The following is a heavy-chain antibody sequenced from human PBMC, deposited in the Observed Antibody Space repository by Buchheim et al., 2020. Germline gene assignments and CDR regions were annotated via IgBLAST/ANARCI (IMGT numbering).Heavy chain of an antibody. CDR1: GFTFSNAW. J-gene: IGHJ4*02. CDR3: AKGAVVVVAATLGYFDY. V-gene: IGHV3-23*04. CDR2: ISGSGGST. Sequence: EVQLVESGGGLVKPGGSLRLSCAASGFTFSNAWMSWVRQAPGKGLEWVSAISGSGGSTYYADSVKGRFTISRDNSKNTLYLQMNSLRAEDTAVYYCAKGAVVVVAATLGYFDYWGQGTL. D-gene: IGHD2-15*01.